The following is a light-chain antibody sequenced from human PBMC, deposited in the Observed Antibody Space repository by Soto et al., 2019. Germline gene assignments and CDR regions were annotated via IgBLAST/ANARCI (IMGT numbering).Light chain of an antibody. V-gene: IGKV1-5*03. CDR3: QHYNSYSEA. CDR2: KAS. CDR1: QGISSY. J-gene: IGKJ1*01. Sequence: IQLTQSPSSLSASVGDRVTITCRASQGISSYLAWYQQKPGKAPKLLIYKASTLKSGVPSRFSGNGSGTEFTLTISSLQPDDFATYYCQHYNSYSEAFGQGTKVDIK.